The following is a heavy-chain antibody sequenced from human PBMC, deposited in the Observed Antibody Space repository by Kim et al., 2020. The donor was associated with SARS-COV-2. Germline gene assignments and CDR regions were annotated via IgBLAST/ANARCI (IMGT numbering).Heavy chain of an antibody. J-gene: IGHJ4*02. CDR1: GNTFTGYY. D-gene: IGHD6-6*01. CDR3: ARDIIAARQSPV. CDR2: INPDSGGT. V-gene: IGHV1-2*06. Sequence: ASVKVSCQASGNTFTGYYIHWVRQAPRQGLEWMGRINPDSGGTNYAQKFQGRVTMTRDTSISTAYMELSRLKSDDTAVYYCARDIIAARQSPVWGQGTLVTVSS.